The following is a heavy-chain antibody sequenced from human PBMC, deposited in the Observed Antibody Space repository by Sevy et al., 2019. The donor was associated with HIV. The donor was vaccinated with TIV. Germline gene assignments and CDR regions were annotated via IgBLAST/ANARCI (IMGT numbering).Heavy chain of an antibody. V-gene: IGHV4-59*08. J-gene: IGHJ4*02. CDR1: GGSITSLY. CDR3: AGENAWGRGYS. Sequence: HSETLSLTCTVSGGSITSLYWNWIRQPPGKGLEWIANIYYNGHINYNPFLKSRVTLSLDTSKNQFSLRLSSVTAADTAMYYCAGENAWGRGYSWGQGTLVTVSS. CDR2: IYYNGHI. D-gene: IGHD1-26*01.